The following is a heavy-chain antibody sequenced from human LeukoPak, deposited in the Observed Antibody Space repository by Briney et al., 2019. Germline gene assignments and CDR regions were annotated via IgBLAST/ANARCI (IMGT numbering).Heavy chain of an antibody. CDR1: GGSISSYY. CDR2: IYTSGST. V-gene: IGHV4-4*07. D-gene: IGHD6-13*01. J-gene: IGHJ4*02. CDR3: AMGIAAAGIDY. Sequence: SETLSLTCTVSGGSISSYYWSWIRQPAGRGLEWIGRIYTSGSTNYNPSLKSRVTMSVDTSKNQFSLKLSSVTAADTAVYYCAMGIAAAGIDYWGQGTLVTVSS.